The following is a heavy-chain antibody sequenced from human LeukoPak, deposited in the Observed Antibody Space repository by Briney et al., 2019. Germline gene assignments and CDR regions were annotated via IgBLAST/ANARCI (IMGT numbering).Heavy chain of an antibody. D-gene: IGHD3-16*01. Sequence: ASVEVSCKASGYTFTGYYMHWVRQAPGQGLEWMGWINPNSGGTNYAQKFQGRVTMTRDTSISTAYMELSRLRSDDTAVYYCAREVFGKGYGMDVWGQGTTVTVSS. CDR2: INPNSGGT. V-gene: IGHV1-2*02. J-gene: IGHJ6*02. CDR1: GYTFTGYY. CDR3: AREVFGKGYGMDV.